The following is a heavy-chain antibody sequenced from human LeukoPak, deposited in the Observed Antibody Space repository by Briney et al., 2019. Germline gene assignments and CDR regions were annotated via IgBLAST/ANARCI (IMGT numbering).Heavy chain of an antibody. Sequence: GGSLRLSCAASGFTFSSYAMHWVRQAPGKGLEWVAVISYDGSNKYYADSVKGRFTISRDNSKNTLYLQMNSLRAEDTAVYYCARESWGDFWSGYYTGGDPYFDYWGQGTPVTVSS. CDR1: GFTFSSYA. D-gene: IGHD3-3*01. V-gene: IGHV3-30-3*01. CDR3: ARESWGDFWSGYYTGGDPYFDY. J-gene: IGHJ4*02. CDR2: ISYDGSNK.